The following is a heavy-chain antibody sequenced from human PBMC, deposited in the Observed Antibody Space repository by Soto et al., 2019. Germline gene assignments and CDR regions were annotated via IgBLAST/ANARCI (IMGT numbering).Heavy chain of an antibody. V-gene: IGHV2-5*02. CDR3: THRPNYCPGGSRYSS. CDR2: IYWDDDK. Sequence: SGPTLVNPTQTLTLTCTFSGFSLSTSGLGVGWIRQPPGKALEWLGLIYWDDDKRYNPSLRSRLTITKDTSKNQVVLTMTNMDPVDTATYYCTHRPNYCPGGSRYSSWGQGIPVTVSS. CDR1: GFSLSTSGLG. J-gene: IGHJ5*02. D-gene: IGHD2-15*01.